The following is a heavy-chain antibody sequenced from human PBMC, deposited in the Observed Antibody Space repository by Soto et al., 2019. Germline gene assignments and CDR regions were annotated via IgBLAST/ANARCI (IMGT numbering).Heavy chain of an antibody. V-gene: IGHV1-8*01. J-gene: IGHJ6*03. Sequence: ASVKVSCKASGYTFTSYDINWVRQATGQGLEWMGWMNPNSGNTGYAQKFQGRVTMTRNTSISTAYMELSSLRSEDTAVYYCARENETVTTFYYYYYMDVWGKGTTVTVSS. CDR3: ARENETVTTFYYYYYMDV. CDR1: GYTFTSYD. D-gene: IGHD4-17*01. CDR2: MNPNSGNT.